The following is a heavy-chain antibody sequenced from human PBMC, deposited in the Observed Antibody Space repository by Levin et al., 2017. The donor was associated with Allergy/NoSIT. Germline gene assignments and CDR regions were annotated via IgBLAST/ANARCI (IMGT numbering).Heavy chain of an antibody. Sequence: GGSLRLSCAASGFTFSSYAMHWVRQAPGKGLEWVAVISYDGSNKYYADSVKGRFTISRDNSKNTLYLQMNSLRAEDTAVYYCARDRPSRAGYFDLWGRGTLVTVSS. V-gene: IGHV3-30-3*01. D-gene: IGHD1-26*01. CDR2: ISYDGSNK. J-gene: IGHJ2*01. CDR1: GFTFSSYA. CDR3: ARDRPSRAGYFDL.